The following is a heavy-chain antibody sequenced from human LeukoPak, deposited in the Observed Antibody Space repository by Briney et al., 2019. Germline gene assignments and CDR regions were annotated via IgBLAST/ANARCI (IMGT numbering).Heavy chain of an antibody. Sequence: ASVKVSCKVSGYTLTELSMHWVRQAPGEGLEWMGGFDPEDGETIYAQKFQGRVTMTRDTSTSTVYMELSSLRSEDTAVYYCARTAGRTFDYWGQGPRSPSL. CDR2: FDPEDGET. CDR3: ARTAGRTFDY. J-gene: IGHJ4*02. D-gene: IGHD6-6*01. V-gene: IGHV1-24*01. CDR1: GYTLTELS.